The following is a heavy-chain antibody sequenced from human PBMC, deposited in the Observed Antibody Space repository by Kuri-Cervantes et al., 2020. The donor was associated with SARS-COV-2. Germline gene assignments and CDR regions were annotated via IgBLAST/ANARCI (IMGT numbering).Heavy chain of an antibody. J-gene: IGHJ4*02. D-gene: IGHD2-2*01. CDR3: AAKGCHNQKRTSCYNDY. CDR2: INHSGST. Sequence: GSLRLSCAVYGGSFSGYYWSWIRQPPGKGLEWIGEINHSGSTNYNPSLKSRVTISLDTSKDQFSLKLSSVTAADTAVYYCAAKGCHNQKRTSCYNDYWGQGTLVTVSS. CDR1: GGSFSGYY. V-gene: IGHV4-34*01.